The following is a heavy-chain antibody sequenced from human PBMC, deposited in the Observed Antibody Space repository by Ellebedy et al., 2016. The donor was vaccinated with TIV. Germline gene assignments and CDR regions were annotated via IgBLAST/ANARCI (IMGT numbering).Heavy chain of an antibody. V-gene: IGHV4-34*01. D-gene: IGHD3-16*02. CDR3: ARTSFVKGISY. CDR2: IHHSGRT. CDR1: IPSVTGYY. J-gene: IGHJ4*02. Sequence: SETLSLXXGVDIPSVTGYYWTWIRQAPGKGLEWLGKIHHSGRTNFKSSLKSRVTISLHTSTKHFSLNLTSVTAADTAVYYCARTSFVKGISYWGQGILVTVSS.